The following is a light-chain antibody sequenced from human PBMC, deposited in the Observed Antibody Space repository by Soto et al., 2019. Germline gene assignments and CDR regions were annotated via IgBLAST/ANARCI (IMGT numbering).Light chain of an antibody. CDR1: RSNIGSNT. V-gene: IGLV1-44*01. CDR3: AAWDDSLNGYV. J-gene: IGLJ1*01. Sequence: VPSRPPSAFWTPGQRVTIPSAGSRSNIGSNTGTWYHQFPGTAPKLLIYSNDQRPSGVPGRFSGSKSGSSDSLAISGLQSDDDADDYCAAWDDSLNGYVFGTGTKGTDL. CDR2: SND.